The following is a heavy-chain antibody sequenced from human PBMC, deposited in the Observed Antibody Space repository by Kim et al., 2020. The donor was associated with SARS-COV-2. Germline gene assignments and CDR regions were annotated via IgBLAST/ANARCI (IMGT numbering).Heavy chain of an antibody. V-gene: IGHV1-46*01. J-gene: IGHJ4*02. CDR3: ARDASSSWNY. Sequence: TSYAQKFQGRVTMTRETSTSTVYMELSSLRSEETAVYYCARDASSSWNYWGQGTLVTVSS. D-gene: IGHD6-13*01. CDR2: T.